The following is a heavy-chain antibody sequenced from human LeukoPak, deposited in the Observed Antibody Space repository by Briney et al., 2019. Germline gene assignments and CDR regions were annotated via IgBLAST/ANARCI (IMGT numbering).Heavy chain of an antibody. CDR2: IYYSGRA. J-gene: IGHJ5*02. CDR3: ARRGVEMDAIRPDNWFDP. V-gene: IGHV4-59*08. Sequence: KPSETLSLTCSVSGGSISTNSWNWIRQPPGQGLEWIGYIYYSGRADYNPSLKSRVTMSVDTSKNQFSLKLTSVTAADTAVYYCARRGVEMDAIRPDNWFDPWGQGTLVTVSS. CDR1: GGSISTNS. D-gene: IGHD5-24*01.